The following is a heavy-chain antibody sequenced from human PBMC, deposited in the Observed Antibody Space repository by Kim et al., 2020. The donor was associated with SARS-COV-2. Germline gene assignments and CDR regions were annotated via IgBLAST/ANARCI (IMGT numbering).Heavy chain of an antibody. J-gene: IGHJ3*02. D-gene: IGHD3-22*01. V-gene: IGHV3-23*01. CDR2: ISGSGGST. CDR1: AFTFSSYA. CDR3: AKEGYYYHSSAYYPPLKNHAFDI. Sequence: GGSLRLSCAASAFTFSSYAMSWVRQAPGKGLEWVSTISGSGGSTYYADSVKGRFTISRDNSKNTLYLQMNSLRAEDTAVYYCAKEGYYYHSSAYYPPLKNHAFDIWGQGTMVTVSS.